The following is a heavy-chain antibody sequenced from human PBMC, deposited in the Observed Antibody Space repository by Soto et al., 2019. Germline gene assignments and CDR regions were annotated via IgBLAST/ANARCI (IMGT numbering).Heavy chain of an antibody. CDR3: ARSHYGDYVGLFGY. CDR1: GFTFSSYW. Sequence: GGSLRLSCAASGFTFSSYWMHWVRQAPGKGLVWVSRINSDGSSTSYADSVKGRFTISRDNAKNTLYLQMNSLRAEDTAVYYCARSHYGDYVGLFGYWGQGSQVIVSS. J-gene: IGHJ4*02. D-gene: IGHD4-17*01. V-gene: IGHV3-74*01. CDR2: INSDGSST.